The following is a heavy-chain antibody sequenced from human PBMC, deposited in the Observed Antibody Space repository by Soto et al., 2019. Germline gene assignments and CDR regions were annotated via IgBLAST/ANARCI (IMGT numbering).Heavy chain of an antibody. D-gene: IGHD3-3*01. CDR3: ASFGVVSMNWFDP. Sequence: QVQLQESGPGLAETLSLTCTVSGVSITSGDYYWNWIRQPPGKGLEWIGSIYYGGNTYYNPSLKSRVTISLDTSTNQFSLKLTSVTAADTAVYYCASFGVVSMNWFDPWGQGTLVTVSS. J-gene: IGHJ5*02. CDR1: GVSITSGDYY. CDR2: IYYGGNT. V-gene: IGHV4-30-4*01.